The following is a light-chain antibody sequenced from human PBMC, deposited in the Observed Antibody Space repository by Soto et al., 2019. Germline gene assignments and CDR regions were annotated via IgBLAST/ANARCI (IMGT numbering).Light chain of an antibody. V-gene: IGLV2-14*01. CDR1: RSDVGGYDY. J-gene: IGLJ3*02. Sequence: QSALTQPASVSGSPGQSITISCTGTRSDVGGYDYVSWYQHHPGKAPKLIIYEVSNRPSGVSHRFSGSKSGNTASLAISGLQAEDEGDYYCSSYTTSNTMVFGGGTKLTVL. CDR2: EVS. CDR3: SSYTTSNTMV.